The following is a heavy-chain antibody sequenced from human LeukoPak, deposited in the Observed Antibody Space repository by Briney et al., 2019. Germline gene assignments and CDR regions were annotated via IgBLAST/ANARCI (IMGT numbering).Heavy chain of an antibody. J-gene: IGHJ5*02. V-gene: IGHV4-39*07. CDR1: GGSISSSSYY. D-gene: IGHD6-19*01. CDR3: ARDNSSGWYEGGWFDP. CDR2: IYYSGST. Sequence: SETLSLTCTVSGGSISSSSYYWGWIRQPPGKGLEWIGSIYYSGSTYYNPSLKSRVTISVDTSKNQFSLKLSSVTAADTAVYYCARDNSSGWYEGGWFDPWGQGTLVTVSS.